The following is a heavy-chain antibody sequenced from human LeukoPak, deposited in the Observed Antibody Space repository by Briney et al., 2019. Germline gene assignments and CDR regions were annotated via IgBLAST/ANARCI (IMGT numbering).Heavy chain of an antibody. CDR1: GGTFSSYT. D-gene: IGHD4-11*01. CDR3: ARTTTVTREYFQH. V-gene: IGHV1-69*02. Sequence: SVKVSCKASGGTFSSYTISWVRQAPGQGLELMGRIIPILGIADYAQKFQGRVTITADKSTSTAYMELSGLRSEDTAVYYCARTTTVTREYFQHWGQGTLVTVSS. CDR2: IIPILGIA. J-gene: IGHJ1*01.